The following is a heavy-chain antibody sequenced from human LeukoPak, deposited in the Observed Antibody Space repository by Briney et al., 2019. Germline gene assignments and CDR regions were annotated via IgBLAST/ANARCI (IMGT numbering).Heavy chain of an antibody. Sequence: SETLSLTCTVSGGSISSSYWSWIRQPPGQRLEWIGYIYYSARTHYYPSLKSRGTISVDTYKNQFSLTLSSVTAADTAMYYCARHENDAFDIWGQGTMVTVSS. CDR1: GGSISSSY. CDR3: ARHENDAFDI. CDR2: IYYSART. J-gene: IGHJ3*02. V-gene: IGHV4-59*08.